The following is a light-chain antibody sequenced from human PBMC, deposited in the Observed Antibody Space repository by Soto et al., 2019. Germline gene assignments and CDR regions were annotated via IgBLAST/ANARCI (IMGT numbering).Light chain of an antibody. J-gene: IGKJ1*01. V-gene: IGKV4-1*01. Sequence: IQLTQSHSTLSSSVGHSVTITCRASQTISPWLAWYQQKPGQPPKLLIYWASTRESGVPDRFSGSGSGTDFTLTISSLQAEDVAVYYCQQDYSPPPTFGQGANVAIK. CDR3: QQDYSPPPT. CDR1: QTISPW. CDR2: WAS.